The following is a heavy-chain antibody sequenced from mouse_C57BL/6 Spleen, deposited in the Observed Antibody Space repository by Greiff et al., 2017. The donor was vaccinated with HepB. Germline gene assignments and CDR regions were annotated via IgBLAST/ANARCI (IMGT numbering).Heavy chain of an antibody. D-gene: IGHD2-4*01. CDR3: ARYDYDGYYAMDY. J-gene: IGHJ4*01. V-gene: IGHV1-81*01. Sequence: VQLQQSGAELARPGASVKLSCKASGYTFTSYGISWVKQRTGQGLEWIGEVYPRSGNTYYNEKFKGKATLTADKSSSTAYMELRSLTSEDSAVYFCARYDYDGYYAMDYWGQGTSVTVSS. CDR1: GYTFTSYG. CDR2: VYPRSGNT.